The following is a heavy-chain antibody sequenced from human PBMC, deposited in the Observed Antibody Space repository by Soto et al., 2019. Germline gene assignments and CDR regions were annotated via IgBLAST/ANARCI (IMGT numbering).Heavy chain of an antibody. CDR1: GYTFTRYG. J-gene: IGHJ6*02. V-gene: IGHV1-18*01. CDR2: ISAHNGNT. CDR3: ARDTWIQLWLDYYGMDV. Sequence: GASLKFSCKASGYTFTRYGISWVRQAPGQGLEWMAWISAHNGNTKYAQRPQGRLTMTPDTSTSTAYMELRSLRSDDTAVYYCARDTWIQLWLDYYGMDVWGQGTTVTVSS. D-gene: IGHD5-18*01.